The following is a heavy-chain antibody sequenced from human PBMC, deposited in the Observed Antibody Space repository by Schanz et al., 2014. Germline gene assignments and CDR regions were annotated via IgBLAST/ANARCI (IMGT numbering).Heavy chain of an antibody. CDR2: IWYDGNNK. Sequence: QVQLVESGGGVVQPGRSLRLSCAASGFTFSSYGMHWVRQAPGKGLEWVAVIWYDGNNKFYADSVKGRFIISRDNSKNTLDLQMNSLRPEDTAVYYCGRDYSGGALDYWGQGTLVTVSS. J-gene: IGHJ4*02. V-gene: IGHV3-33*01. CDR1: GFTFSSYG. D-gene: IGHD6-19*01. CDR3: GRDYSGGALDY.